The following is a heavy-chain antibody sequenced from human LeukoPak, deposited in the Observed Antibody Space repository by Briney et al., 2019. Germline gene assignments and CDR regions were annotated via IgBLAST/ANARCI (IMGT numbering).Heavy chain of an antibody. CDR1: GGSISSDF. D-gene: IGHD6-19*01. J-gene: IGHJ4*02. CDR2: IYTSWST. Sequence: SETLSLTCTVSGGSISSDFWTWIRQPAGEGLEGIGRIYTSWSTNYNPSLSRRLTISVHRSKNQFSLTVTAETASDAPGYFFARDRAVPGRIDYWGQGTLVTVSS. CDR3: ARDRAVPGRIDY. V-gene: IGHV4-4*07.